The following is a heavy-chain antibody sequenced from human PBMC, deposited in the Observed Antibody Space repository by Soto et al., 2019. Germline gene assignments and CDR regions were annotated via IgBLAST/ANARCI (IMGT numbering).Heavy chain of an antibody. J-gene: IGHJ3*02. CDR2: IYPGDSDT. CDR3: ARIMTVATIPNAFDI. CDR1: GYSFTSYW. Sequence: EVQLVQSGAEVKKPGESLKISCKGSGYSFTSYWIGWVRQMPGKGLEWMGIIYPGDSDTRYSPSFQGQVTISADKSISTAYLQWSSLKASDTAMYYCARIMTVATIPNAFDIWGQGTMVTVSS. V-gene: IGHV5-51*01. D-gene: IGHD4-17*01.